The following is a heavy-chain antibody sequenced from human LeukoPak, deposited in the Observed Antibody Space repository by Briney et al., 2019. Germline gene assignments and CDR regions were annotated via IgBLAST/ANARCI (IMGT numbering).Heavy chain of an antibody. CDR1: GYTLTTYG. CDR2: ISAYNGNT. CDR3: AAGPRKVAAEKQSIDY. J-gene: IGHJ4*02. Sequence: ASPKVSCTASGYTLTTYGISWVRQAPGQRLEWMGWISAYNGNTNYAQKLQRRVTMTTDTSTSTAYMELRSLRSDDTAVYYCAAGPRKVAAEKQSIDYWGQGTLVTVSS. D-gene: IGHD2-15*01. V-gene: IGHV1-18*01.